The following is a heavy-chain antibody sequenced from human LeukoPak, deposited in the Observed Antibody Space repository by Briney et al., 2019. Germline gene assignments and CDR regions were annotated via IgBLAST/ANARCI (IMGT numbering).Heavy chain of an antibody. CDR3: AKRGDYGDYRAFDI. J-gene: IGHJ3*02. V-gene: IGHV3-23*01. CDR2: ISASGGST. CDR1: GFTFSSSA. D-gene: IGHD4-17*01. Sequence: GGSLRLSCAASGFTFSSSAMSWVRQVPGKGLEWVSGISASGGSTYYADSVKGRFTISRDNSKNTLYLQMNSLRAEDTAVYYCAKRGDYGDYRAFDIWGQGTMVTVSS.